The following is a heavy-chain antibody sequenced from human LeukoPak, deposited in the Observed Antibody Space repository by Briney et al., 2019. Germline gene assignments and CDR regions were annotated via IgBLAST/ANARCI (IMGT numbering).Heavy chain of an antibody. D-gene: IGHD3-10*01. CDR3: ARSRGITMVRGVIIYGMDV. V-gene: IGHV4-59*01. J-gene: IGHJ6*02. CDR2: IYYSGNT. CDR1: GGSISSYY. Sequence: SETLSLTCTVSGGSISSYYWTWIRQPPGKGLEWIGYIYYSGNTNYNPSLKSRVTISVDTSKNQFSLKLSSVTAADTAVYYCARSRGITMVRGVIIYGMDVWGQGTTVTVSS.